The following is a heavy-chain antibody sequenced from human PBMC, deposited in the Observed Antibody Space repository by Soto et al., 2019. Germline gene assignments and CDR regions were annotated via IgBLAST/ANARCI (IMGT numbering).Heavy chain of an antibody. J-gene: IGHJ4*02. CDR1: GFTFSRYA. Sequence: GGSLRLSCTASGFTFSRYAMSWVRQAPGTGLEWVSAITGSGSSTYYADFVKGRFTISRDNSENTLYLQMDSLRAEDTAVYYCAQDIWPVTTIDFDYWGQGTLVTVSP. D-gene: IGHD4-17*01. CDR3: AQDIWPVTTIDFDY. V-gene: IGHV3-23*01. CDR2: ITGSGSST.